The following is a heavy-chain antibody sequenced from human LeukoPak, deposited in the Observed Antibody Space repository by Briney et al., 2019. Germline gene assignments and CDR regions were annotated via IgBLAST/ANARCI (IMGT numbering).Heavy chain of an antibody. CDR1: GGSISSGGYY. V-gene: IGHV4-30-2*01. D-gene: IGHD2-15*01. J-gene: IGHJ4*02. CDR3: ARWGYCSGGSCYYSDY. CDR2: IYHSGST. Sequence: SETLSLTCTVSGGSISSGGYYWSWIRQPPGKGLEWIGYIYHSGSTYYNPSLKSRVTISVDTSKNQFSLKLSSVTAADTAVYYCARWGYCSGGSCYYSDYWGQGTLVTVSS.